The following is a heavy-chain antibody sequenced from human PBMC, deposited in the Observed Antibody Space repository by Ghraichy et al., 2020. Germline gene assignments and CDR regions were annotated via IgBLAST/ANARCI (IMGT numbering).Heavy chain of an antibody. J-gene: IGHJ5*02. CDR3: ARAYDFWSGYWFWFDP. V-gene: IGHV1-8*01. CDR2: MNPNSGNT. Sequence: ASVKVSCKASGYTFTSYDINWVRQATGQGLEWMGWMNPNSGNTGYAQKFQGRVTMTRNTSISTAYMELSSLRSEDTAVYYCARAYDFWSGYWFWFDPWGQGTLVTVSS. D-gene: IGHD3-3*01. CDR1: GYTFTSYD.